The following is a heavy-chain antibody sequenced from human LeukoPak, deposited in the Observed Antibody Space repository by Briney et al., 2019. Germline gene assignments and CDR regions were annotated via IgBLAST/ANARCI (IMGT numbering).Heavy chain of an antibody. CDR1: GFTFSSYW. CDR3: ARDQNYAYFDY. D-gene: IGHD2-2*01. J-gene: IGHJ4*01. Sequence: GGSLRLSCAASGFTFSSYWMHWVRQAPGKGLVWVSYISSSGSSIYYADSVKGRFTISRDNAKNSLYLQMNSLRAEDTAVYYCARDQNYAYFDYWGQGTLVTVSS. CDR2: ISSSGSSI. V-gene: IGHV3-48*04.